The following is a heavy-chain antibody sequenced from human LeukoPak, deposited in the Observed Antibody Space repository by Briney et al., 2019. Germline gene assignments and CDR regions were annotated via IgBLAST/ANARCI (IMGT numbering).Heavy chain of an antibody. CDR2: ICSGGRTI. Sequence: GGSLRLSCAASGFTFSSYEMNWVRQAPGKGLEGVSYICSGGRTIYYADSVKGRFTISRDNAKNSLYLQMNSLRAEVTAVYYCARNSPHLYSHSDYDSLDYWGQGTLVTVSA. J-gene: IGHJ4*02. CDR3: ARNSPHLYSHSDYDSLDY. D-gene: IGHD5-12*01. CDR1: GFTFSSYE. V-gene: IGHV3-48*03.